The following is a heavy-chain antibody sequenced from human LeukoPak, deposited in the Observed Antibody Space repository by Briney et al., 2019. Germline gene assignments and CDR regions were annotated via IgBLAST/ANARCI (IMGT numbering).Heavy chain of an antibody. D-gene: IGHD2-21*01. J-gene: IGHJ4*02. Sequence: SETLSLTCAVSGYSISSGYYWGWIRQPPGKGLEWIGSIYHSGSTYYNPSLKSRVTTSVDTSKNQFSLKLSSVTAADTAVYYCAREVVVSMNIDYWGQGTLVTVSS. CDR2: IYHSGST. V-gene: IGHV4-38-2*02. CDR3: AREVVVSMNIDY. CDR1: GYSISSGYY.